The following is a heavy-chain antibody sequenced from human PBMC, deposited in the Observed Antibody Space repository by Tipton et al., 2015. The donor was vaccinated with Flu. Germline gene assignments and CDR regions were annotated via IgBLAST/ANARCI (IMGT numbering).Heavy chain of an antibody. Sequence: LRLSCAVSGYSINSGYFWGGIRQFPGKRLEWIGTVSRTGSTIYNPSLKSRVTISVDTSKNQFYLTLSSVTAADTAVYYCARAPTTAVAYIWGQGTLVTVSS. D-gene: IGHD6-19*01. V-gene: IGHV4-38-2*01. J-gene: IGHJ4*02. CDR2: VSRTGST. CDR1: GYSINSGYF. CDR3: ARAPTTAVAYI.